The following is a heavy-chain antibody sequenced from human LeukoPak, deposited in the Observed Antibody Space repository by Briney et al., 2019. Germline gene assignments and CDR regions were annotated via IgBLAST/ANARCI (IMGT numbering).Heavy chain of an antibody. J-gene: IGHJ4*02. CDR2: ISNYT. Sequence: PGGSLRLSCAASGFTFSYYVMSWVRQAPGKGLEWVSTISNYTYYADSVKGRFTISRDNSKNTLYLQMNSLRAGDTAVYYCARKTPLNPHNYWGQGTLVTVSS. V-gene: IGHV3-23*01. CDR3: ARKTPLNPHNY. CDR1: GFTFSYYV.